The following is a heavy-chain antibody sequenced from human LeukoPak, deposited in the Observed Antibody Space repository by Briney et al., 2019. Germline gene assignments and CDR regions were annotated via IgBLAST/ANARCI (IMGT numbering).Heavy chain of an antibody. D-gene: IGHD2-15*01. J-gene: IGHJ4*02. V-gene: IGHV3-48*04. CDR2: ISRSGTAL. CDR1: GFTFSSYS. CDR3: AKWSELPYFDY. Sequence: QPGGSLRLSCAASGFTFSSYSMNWVRQAPGKGLEWVAHISRSGTALYYADSVKGRFTISRDNARNSLDLQMNSLRAEDTAVYYRAKWSELPYFDYWGQGAPVTVSS.